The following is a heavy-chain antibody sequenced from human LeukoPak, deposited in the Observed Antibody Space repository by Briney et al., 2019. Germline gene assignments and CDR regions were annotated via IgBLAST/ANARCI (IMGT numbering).Heavy chain of an antibody. D-gene: IGHD6-6*01. J-gene: IGHJ5*02. Sequence: PSETLSLTCTVSGGSISSGGYYWSWIRQPPGKGLEWIGYIYHSGSTYYNPSLKSRVTISVDTSKNQFSLKLSSVTAADTAVYYCAREPLYSSSLNPWGQGTLVTVSS. V-gene: IGHV4-30-2*01. CDR2: IYHSGST. CDR3: AREPLYSSSLNP. CDR1: GGSISSGGYY.